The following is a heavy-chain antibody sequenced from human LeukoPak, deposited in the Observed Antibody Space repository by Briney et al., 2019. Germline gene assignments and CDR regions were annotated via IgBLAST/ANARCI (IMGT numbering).Heavy chain of an antibody. CDR3: TREDY. J-gene: IGHJ4*02. Sequence: GASVKVSCKASGYTFTGHYLFWVRQAPGQGLEWMGWINPNSGDTNYAQKFQGRVTVTRDTSITTAYMGLTRLRSDDTAVYYCTREDYWGQGTPVTVSS. CDR2: INPNSGDT. CDR1: GYTFTGHY. V-gene: IGHV1-2*02.